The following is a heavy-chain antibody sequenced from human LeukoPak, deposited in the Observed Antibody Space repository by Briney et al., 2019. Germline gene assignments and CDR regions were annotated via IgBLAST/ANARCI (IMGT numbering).Heavy chain of an antibody. CDR3: AKDGFVPPPHSRRSGRPYYFDY. V-gene: IGHV3-23*01. Sequence: GGSLRLSCAASGFSFSNYAMSWVRQAPGKGLEWVSGISGSGGSSYYVDSVKGRFTISRDNSKNTLYLQMNSLRAEDTAVYYCAKDGFVPPPHSRRSGRPYYFDYWGQGTLVTVSS. CDR2: ISGSGGSS. CDR1: GFSFSNYA. J-gene: IGHJ4*02. D-gene: IGHD3-22*01.